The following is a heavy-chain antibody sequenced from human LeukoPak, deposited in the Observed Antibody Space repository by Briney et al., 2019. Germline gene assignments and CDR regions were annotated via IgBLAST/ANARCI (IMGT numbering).Heavy chain of an antibody. CDR1: GYTLTELS. CDR3: ATGFMVGATVEPESDY. CDR2: FDPEDGET. J-gene: IGHJ4*02. Sequence: ASVKVSCKVSGYTLTELSMHWVRQAPGKGLEWMGGFDPEDGETIYAQKFQGRVTMTEDTSTDTAYMELSSLRSEDTAVYYCATGFMVGATVEPESDYWGQGTLVTVSS. D-gene: IGHD1-26*01. V-gene: IGHV1-24*01.